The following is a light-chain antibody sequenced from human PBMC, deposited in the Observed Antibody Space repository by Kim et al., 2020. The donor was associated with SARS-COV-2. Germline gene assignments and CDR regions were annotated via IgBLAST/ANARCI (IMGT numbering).Light chain of an antibody. Sequence: VAVGQTVRITCQGDSLRSYYATWYQQKPGQAPIVVIYGKNNRPSGNPDPFSGSSSGDTASLTITGTKAGDEADYYCNSRGSNDNVLFGGGTKLTVL. J-gene: IGLJ2*01. CDR1: SLRSYY. CDR3: NSRGSNDNVL. V-gene: IGLV3-19*01. CDR2: GKN.